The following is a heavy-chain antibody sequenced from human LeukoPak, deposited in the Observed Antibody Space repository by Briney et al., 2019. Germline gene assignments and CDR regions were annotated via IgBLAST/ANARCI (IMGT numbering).Heavy chain of an antibody. D-gene: IGHD3-22*01. Sequence: SETLSLTCTVSGGSISSRSCYWGWIRQPPGKGLEWIGSMYYGGSTYYNPSLKSRVTISVDTPKNQFSLKLSSVTAADTAVYYCARIKYYDGTQGGDYYDYWGQGTLVTVSS. V-gene: IGHV4-39*01. J-gene: IGHJ4*02. CDR3: ARIKYYDGTQGGDYYDY. CDR2: MYYGGST. CDR1: GGSISSRSCY.